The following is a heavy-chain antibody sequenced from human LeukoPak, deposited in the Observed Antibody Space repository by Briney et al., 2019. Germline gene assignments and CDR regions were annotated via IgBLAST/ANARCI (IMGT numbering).Heavy chain of an antibody. V-gene: IGHV4-38-2*02. CDR3: ARDSMGAFDY. D-gene: IGHD1-26*01. CDR1: GYSISSGYY. J-gene: IGHJ4*02. Sequence: SETLSLTCTVPGYSISSGYYWGWIRQPPGKGLEWIGSIYHSGSTYYNPSLKSRVTISVDTSKNQFSLKLSSVTAADTAVYYCARDSMGAFDYWGQGTLVTVSS. CDR2: IYHSGST.